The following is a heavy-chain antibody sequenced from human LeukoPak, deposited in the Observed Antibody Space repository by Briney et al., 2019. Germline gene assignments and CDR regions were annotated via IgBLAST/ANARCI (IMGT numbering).Heavy chain of an antibody. CDR2: INPNSGGT. Sequence: RRASVKVSCKASGYTFTGYYMHWVRQAPGQGLEWMGWINPNSGGTNYAQKFQGRVTMTRDTSISTAYMELSRLRSEDMAVYYCARGNRPLRPWFDPWGQGTLVTVSS. J-gene: IGHJ5*02. V-gene: IGHV1-2*02. CDR3: ARGNRPLRPWFDP. CDR1: GYTFTGYY. D-gene: IGHD1-14*01.